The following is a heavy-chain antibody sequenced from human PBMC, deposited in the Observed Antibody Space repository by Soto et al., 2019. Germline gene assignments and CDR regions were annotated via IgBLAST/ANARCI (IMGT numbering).Heavy chain of an antibody. CDR1: GYTFQNYH. D-gene: IGHD3-16*01. CDR2: IHPSGDTK. V-gene: IGHV1-46*02. Sequence: QVQLVQSGAEVKEPGASVKVSCKASGYTFQNYHMHWVRQAPGQGLEWMGIIHPSGDTKTYAQRFKGXXAMTRDTSTSTAYMELSSLTSEATAVYFCARDLWGSWTVDYWGQGTLVTVSS. J-gene: IGHJ4*02. CDR3: ARDLWGSWTVDY.